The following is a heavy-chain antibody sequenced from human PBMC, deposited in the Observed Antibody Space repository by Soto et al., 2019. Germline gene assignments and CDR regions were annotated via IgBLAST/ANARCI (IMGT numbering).Heavy chain of an antibody. Sequence: SVKVSCKASGGTFSSYAISWVRQAPGQGLEWMGGIIPIFGTANYAQKFQGRVTITADESTSTAYMELSSLRSEDTAVYHCARGAVAGTRYFDYWGQGTLVTVSS. CDR2: IIPIFGTA. V-gene: IGHV1-69*13. D-gene: IGHD6-19*01. CDR1: GGTFSSYA. J-gene: IGHJ4*02. CDR3: ARGAVAGTRYFDY.